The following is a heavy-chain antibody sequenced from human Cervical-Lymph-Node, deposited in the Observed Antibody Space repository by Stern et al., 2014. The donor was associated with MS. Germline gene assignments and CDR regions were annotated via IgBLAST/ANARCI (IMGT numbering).Heavy chain of an antibody. CDR2: INPHTGGT. CDR1: GYTFSDKY. J-gene: IGHJ6*02. V-gene: IGHV1-2*02. Sequence: VQLEESGAEVKKPGASVRVSCKASGYTFSDKYMQWVRQAPGQGLEWMGWINPHTGGTNYAQQFRGRVTMTRDPSISTAYMDLNSLRSDDTAVYYCATDITATGFYYYGMDVWGQGTTVTVSS. D-gene: IGHD5-18*01. CDR3: ATDITATGFYYYGMDV.